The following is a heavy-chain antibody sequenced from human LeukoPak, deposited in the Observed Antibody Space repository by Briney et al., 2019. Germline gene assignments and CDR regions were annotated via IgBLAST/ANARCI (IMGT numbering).Heavy chain of an antibody. D-gene: IGHD4-23*01. V-gene: IGHV3-23*01. J-gene: IGHJ6*02. CDR3: ARVSYGGNSMRNYGMDV. Sequence: QTGGSLRLFCVASGFPFRSYAMTWVRQTPGKGLESVSVITDDEDTYYADSVKGRFTISRDNSQNTVFLQMNSLRVEDTAVYYCARVSYGGNSMRNYGMDVWGQGTTVTVSS. CDR1: GFPFRSYA. CDR2: ITDDEDT.